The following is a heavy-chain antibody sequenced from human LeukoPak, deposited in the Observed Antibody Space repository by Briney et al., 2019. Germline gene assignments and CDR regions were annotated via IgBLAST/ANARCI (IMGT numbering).Heavy chain of an antibody. Sequence: GGSLRLSCAASGFTFSAYYMHWVRQAPGKGLEWVALVSNDGGIKYYGASVRGRFTISRDNPENTLYLQMNGLRADDTAVYYCAKGGEQKTFRCGMDSWGQGTLVTVSS. CDR3: AKGGEQKTFRCGMDS. CDR2: VSNDGGIK. V-gene: IGHV3-30*18. D-gene: IGHD1/OR15-1a*01. J-gene: IGHJ4*02. CDR1: GFTFSAYY.